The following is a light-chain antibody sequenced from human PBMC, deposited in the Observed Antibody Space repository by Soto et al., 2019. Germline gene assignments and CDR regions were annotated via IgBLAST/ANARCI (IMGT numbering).Light chain of an antibody. CDR1: QSVSSY. CDR2: DAY. V-gene: IGKV3-15*01. CDR3: KQYNNWPLT. Sequence: EIVMTQYPGTLSVSPGERSTLSCLASQSVSSYLAWYQQKPGQAPRLLIYDAYNRATGITARFSGSGSGTEFTLTISSLQSEDFAVYYCKQYNNWPLTFGEGTKVDIK. J-gene: IGKJ4*01.